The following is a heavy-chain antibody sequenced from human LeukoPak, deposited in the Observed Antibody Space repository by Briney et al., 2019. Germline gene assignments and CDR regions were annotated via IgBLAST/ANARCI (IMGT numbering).Heavy chain of an antibody. V-gene: IGHV3-21*01. CDR3: ARDVAVRGVIPRNYYYYYMDV. CDR2: ISRSSTYI. CDR1: GFTFSTYS. Sequence: GGSLRLSCAASGFTFSTYSMNWVRQAPGKGLEWVSSISRSSTYIYYADSVKGRFTISRDNAKNSLYLQMNSLRAEDTAVYYCARDVAVRGVIPRNYYYYYMDVWGKGTTVTVSS. J-gene: IGHJ6*03. D-gene: IGHD3-10*01.